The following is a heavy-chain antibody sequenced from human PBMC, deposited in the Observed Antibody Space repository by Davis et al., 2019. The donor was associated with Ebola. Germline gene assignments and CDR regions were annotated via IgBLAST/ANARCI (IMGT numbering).Heavy chain of an antibody. CDR2: IIPILGIA. CDR1: GGTFSSYA. Sequence: SVKVSCKASGGTFSSYAISWVRQAPGQGLEWMGRIIPILGIANYAQKFQGRVTITADKSTSTAYMELSSLRSEDTAVYYCATTTTVTTIDYYGMDVWGQGTTVTVSS. D-gene: IGHD4-17*01. J-gene: IGHJ6*02. CDR3: ATTTTVTTIDYYGMDV. V-gene: IGHV1-69*04.